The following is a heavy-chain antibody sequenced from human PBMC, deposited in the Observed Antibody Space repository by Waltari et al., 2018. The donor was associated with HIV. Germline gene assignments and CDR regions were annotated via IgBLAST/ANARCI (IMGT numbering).Heavy chain of an antibody. V-gene: IGHV4-59*01. J-gene: IGHJ4*02. CDR3: ARGVGTYWYFDY. D-gene: IGHD1-26*01. Sequence: QVQLQESGPGLLKPSETLSLTCTVSGGSISSYYWSWIRQPPGKGLEWIGYIYYTGSTNYNPSLKSRVTISVDTSKNQFSLKLSSVTAADTAVYYCARGVGTYWYFDYWGQGTLVTVSS. CDR1: GGSISSYY. CDR2: IYYTGST.